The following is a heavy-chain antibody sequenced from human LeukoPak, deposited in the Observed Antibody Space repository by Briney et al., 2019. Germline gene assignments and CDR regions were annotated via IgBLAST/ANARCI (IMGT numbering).Heavy chain of an antibody. V-gene: IGHV1-8*01. CDR3: ARGWISGYVSEYYFEI. CDR2: RGARPGYT. CDR1: RYTFTSYD. J-gene: IGHJ4*02. Sequence: DSVKVSSKASRYTFTSYDINWVRQAPGQGVGGMGWRGARPGYTGSAQSFQGRITMTRDTSISTAYMELSSLTSDDTAVYYCARGWISGYVSEYYFEIWGQGTLVTVSS. D-gene: IGHD5/OR15-5a*01.